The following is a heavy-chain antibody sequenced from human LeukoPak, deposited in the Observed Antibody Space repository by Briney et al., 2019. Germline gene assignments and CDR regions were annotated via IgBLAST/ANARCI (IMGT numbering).Heavy chain of an antibody. J-gene: IGHJ5*02. CDR2: IYYSGST. Sequence: SETLSLTCTVSGGSISSYYWRWIRQPPGKGLEWIGYIYYSGSTNYNPSLKSRVTISVDTSKNQFSLKLSSVTAADTAVYYCAIHVRGSYPFDPWGQGTLVTVSS. CDR3: AIHVRGSYPFDP. CDR1: GGSISSYY. D-gene: IGHD1-26*01. V-gene: IGHV4-59*08.